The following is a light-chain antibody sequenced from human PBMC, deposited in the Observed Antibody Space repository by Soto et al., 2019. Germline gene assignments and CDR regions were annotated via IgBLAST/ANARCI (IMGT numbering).Light chain of an antibody. V-gene: IGKV3-15*01. CDR2: GAS. CDR1: QSVNYN. CDR3: QQYTNWPVMYT. J-gene: IGKJ2*01. Sequence: EILMTQSPSTLSVSPGERAPLSCRASQSVNYNLAWYQQKPGQAPRLLIYGASTRATGIPARFSSSGSGTEFTLTISSLQSEDFAVYYCQQYTNWPVMYTFGQGTKV.